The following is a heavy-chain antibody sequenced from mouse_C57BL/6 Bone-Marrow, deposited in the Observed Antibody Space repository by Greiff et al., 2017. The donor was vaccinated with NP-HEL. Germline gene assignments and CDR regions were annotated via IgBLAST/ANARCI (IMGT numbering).Heavy chain of an antibody. Sequence: VQLQQSGPELVKPGASVKIPCKASGYTFTDYNMDWVKQSHGKSLEWIGDINPNNGGTIYNQKFKGKATLTVDKSSSTAYMELRSLTSEDTAVYYCARSRFLSFYAMDYWGQGTSVTVSS. V-gene: IGHV1-18*01. CDR1: GYTFTDYN. D-gene: IGHD6-5*01. CDR3: ARSRFLSFYAMDY. J-gene: IGHJ4*01. CDR2: INPNNGGT.